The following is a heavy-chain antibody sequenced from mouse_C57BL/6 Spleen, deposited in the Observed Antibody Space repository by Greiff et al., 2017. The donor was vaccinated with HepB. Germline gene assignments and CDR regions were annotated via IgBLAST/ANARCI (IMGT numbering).Heavy chain of an antibody. CDR1: GYSITSGYY. D-gene: IGHD2-1*01. J-gene: IGHJ1*03. V-gene: IGHV3-6*01. CDR3: ARSIYYGNYVRYFDV. Sequence: EVKLEESGPGLVKPSQSLSLTCSVTGYSITSGYYWNWIRQFPGNKLEWMGYISYDGSNNYNPSLNNRISITRDTSKNQFFLKLNSVTTEDTATYYCARSIYYGNYVRYFDVWGTGTTVTVSS. CDR2: ISYDGSN.